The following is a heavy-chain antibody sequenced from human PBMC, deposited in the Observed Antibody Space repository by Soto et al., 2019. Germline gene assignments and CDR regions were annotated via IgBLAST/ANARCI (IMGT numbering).Heavy chain of an antibody. Sequence: PSETLSLTCTVSGGSISGYYWSWIRQPPGKGLEWIGYIYYSGHTSYNPSLKSRVTISIDTSKNQFSLKLSSATVADTAVYYCARALTVAGYYFDYWGQGALVTVSS. CDR1: GGSISGYY. D-gene: IGHD6-19*01. J-gene: IGHJ4*02. CDR2: IYYSGHT. V-gene: IGHV4-59*01. CDR3: ARALTVAGYYFDY.